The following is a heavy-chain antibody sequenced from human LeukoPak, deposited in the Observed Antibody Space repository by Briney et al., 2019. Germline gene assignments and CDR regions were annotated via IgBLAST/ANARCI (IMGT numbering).Heavy chain of an antibody. CDR3: ARSDSSGYVPYDY. J-gene: IGHJ4*02. Sequence: GRSLRLSCAASGFTFSSYAMHWVRQAPGKGLEWVSSISSSSSYIYYADSVKGRFTISRDNAKNSLYLQMNSLRAEDTAVYYCARSDSSGYVPYDYWGQGTLVTVSS. CDR2: ISSSSSYI. V-gene: IGHV3-21*01. CDR1: GFTFSSYA. D-gene: IGHD3-22*01.